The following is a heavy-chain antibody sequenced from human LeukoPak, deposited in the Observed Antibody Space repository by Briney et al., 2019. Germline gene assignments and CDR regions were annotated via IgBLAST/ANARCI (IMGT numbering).Heavy chain of an antibody. Sequence: HPGGSLRLSCAASGLTVSSNYMSWVRQAPGKGLEWVSVIYSGGNTYYADSVKGRFTISRDTSKNTLYLQMNSLRAEDTAIYYCVRRDWFDPWGQGTLVTVSS. J-gene: IGHJ5*02. V-gene: IGHV3-53*01. CDR1: GLTVSSNY. CDR3: VRRDWFDP. CDR2: IYSGGNT.